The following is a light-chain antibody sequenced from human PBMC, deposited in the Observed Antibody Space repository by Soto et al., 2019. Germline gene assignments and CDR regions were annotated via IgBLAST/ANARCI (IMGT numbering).Light chain of an antibody. CDR1: QSVSSSY. CDR2: GAS. Sequence: EIVLTQSPGTLSLSPGERATLSGRASQSVSSSYLAWYQQKPGQAPRLLMYGASTRDTGTPDRFSGSGSGTDFTLTISRLEPEDFAVYYCQQYGSSPRTFGQGTKVDIK. V-gene: IGKV3-20*01. J-gene: IGKJ1*01. CDR3: QQYGSSPRT.